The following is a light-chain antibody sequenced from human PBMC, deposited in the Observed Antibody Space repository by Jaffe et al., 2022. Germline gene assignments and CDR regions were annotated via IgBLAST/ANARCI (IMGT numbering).Light chain of an antibody. Sequence: EIVLTQSPGTLSLSPGERATLSCRASQSVTSSYIAWYQQKPGQAPRLLIYGASSRATGIPDRFSGSGSGTDFTLTISRLEPEDFAVYYCQQYGSSLFTFGPGTKVDIK. CDR2: GAS. J-gene: IGKJ3*01. CDR3: QQYGSSLFT. V-gene: IGKV3-20*01. CDR1: QSVTSSY.